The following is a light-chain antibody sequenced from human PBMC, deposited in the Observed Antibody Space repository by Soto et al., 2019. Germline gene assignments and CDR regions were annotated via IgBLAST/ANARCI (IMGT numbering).Light chain of an antibody. CDR2: EVS. V-gene: IGLV2-8*01. CDR1: TQDFGAYNY. CDR3: TSYAGTYSFFYV. J-gene: IGLJ1*01. Sequence: SLLTQPPSASQSPEQPVPLSSPGNTQDFGAYNYVSWYQQLPGKAPKLIIYEVSKRPSGVPDRFSGSKSGNTASLTVSGLQAEDEADYYCTSYAGTYSFFYVFGTGTKVTV.